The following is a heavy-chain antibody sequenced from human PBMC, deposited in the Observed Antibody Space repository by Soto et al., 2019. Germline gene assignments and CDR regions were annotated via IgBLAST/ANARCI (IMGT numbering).Heavy chain of an antibody. D-gene: IGHD5-18*01. CDR3: ARDRPLRGYSYGHLDY. CDR1: GGTFSSYA. J-gene: IGHJ4*02. CDR2: IIPIFGTA. V-gene: IGHV1-69*13. Sequence: SVKVSCKASGGTFSSYAISWVRQAPGQGLEWMGGIIPIFGTANYAQKFQGRVTITADESTSTAYMELSSLRSEDTAVYYCARDRPLRGYSYGHLDYWGQGTLVTVSS.